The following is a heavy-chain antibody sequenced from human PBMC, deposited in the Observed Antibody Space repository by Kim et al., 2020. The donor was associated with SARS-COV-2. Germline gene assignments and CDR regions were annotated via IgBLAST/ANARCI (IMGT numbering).Heavy chain of an antibody. CDR2: ISGSDGTT. CDR1: GFTFSSYA. CDR3: AKVNIAWSLDY. Sequence: GGSLRLSCAASGFTFSSYAMSWVRQAPGKGLEWVPSISGSDGTTYYANSVKGRFTISRDNSKNTLYLQMNSLRADDTAVYYCAKVNIAWSLDYWGQGTLAAVSS. D-gene: IGHD1-1*01. J-gene: IGHJ4*02. V-gene: IGHV3-23*01.